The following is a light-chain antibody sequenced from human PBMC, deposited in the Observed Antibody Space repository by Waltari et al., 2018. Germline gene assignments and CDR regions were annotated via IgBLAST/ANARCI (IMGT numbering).Light chain of an antibody. J-gene: IGLJ3*02. CDR2: DDN. V-gene: IGLV2-23*01. Sequence: QSALTQPASVSGSPGQSITISCTGTSSDVGNYNLVSWYQQYPGKAPKVMIYDDNRRPSGVSDRFCGSKSGYTAFLTVAGVHADDEAYYYCCSYAGSYTWVFGGGTKLTVL. CDR1: SSDVGNYNL. CDR3: CSYAGSYTWV.